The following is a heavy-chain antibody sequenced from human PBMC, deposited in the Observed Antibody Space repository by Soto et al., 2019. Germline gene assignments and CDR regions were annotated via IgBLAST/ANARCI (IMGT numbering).Heavy chain of an antibody. V-gene: IGHV1-69*15. CDR2: IIPLFGSA. CDR1: GDTFSSDA. D-gene: IGHD6-19*01. CDR3: ARDVAVNTGYYFDS. J-gene: IGHJ4*02. Sequence: QVQLVQSGAEVKKPGSSVKVSCKTSGDTFSSDAISWVRQAPGQGLEWMGTIIPLFGSANYALRFQGRVSMTADESTSTASMEVSTLTSEDTAVYYCARDVAVNTGYYFDSWGQGTLVTVSS.